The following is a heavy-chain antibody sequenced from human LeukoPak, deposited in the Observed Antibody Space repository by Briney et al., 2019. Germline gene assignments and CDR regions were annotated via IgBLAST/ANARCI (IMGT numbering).Heavy chain of an antibody. CDR2: IYYSGST. V-gene: IGHV4-59*01. J-gene: IGHJ3*02. D-gene: IGHD6-13*01. Sequence: SETLSLTCTVSGGSISSYYWRWIRQPPGKGLEWIGYIYYSGSTNYNPSLKSRVTISVDTSKNQFSLKLSSVTAADTAVYYCASSAVVAAAVGEDVAFDIWGQGTMVTVSS. CDR3: ASSAVVAAAVGEDVAFDI. CDR1: GGSISSYY.